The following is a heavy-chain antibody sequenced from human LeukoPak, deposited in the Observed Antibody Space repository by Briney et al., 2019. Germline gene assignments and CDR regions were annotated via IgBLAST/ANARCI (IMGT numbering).Heavy chain of an antibody. D-gene: IGHD2-15*01. CDR3: ARSGLVAATPGGAFDI. CDR2: IYYSGST. J-gene: IGHJ3*02. Sequence: PSETLSLTCTVSGGSISSGDYYWSWIRQPPGKGLEWIGYIYYSGSTYYNPSLKSRVTISVDTSKNQFSLKLSSVTAADTAVYYCARSGLVAATPGGAFDIWGQGTMVTVSS. V-gene: IGHV4-30-4*01. CDR1: GGSISSGDYY.